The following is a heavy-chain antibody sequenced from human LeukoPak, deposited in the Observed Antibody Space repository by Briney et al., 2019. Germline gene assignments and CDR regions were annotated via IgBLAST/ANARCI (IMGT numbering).Heavy chain of an antibody. CDR1: GGSFSGYY. V-gene: IGHV4-34*01. CDR2: HNHSGST. J-gene: IGHJ6*03. D-gene: IGHD5-12*01. Sequence: ASETLSLTCAVYGGSFSGYYWSWIRQPPGKGLEWNGEHNHSGSTNYNPSLKSRVTISVDASKTQISLKLSSVTAADTAVYCCARGRGYGPYYYYYYMDVGGKGSTVTVSS. CDR3: ARGRGYGPYYYYYYMDV.